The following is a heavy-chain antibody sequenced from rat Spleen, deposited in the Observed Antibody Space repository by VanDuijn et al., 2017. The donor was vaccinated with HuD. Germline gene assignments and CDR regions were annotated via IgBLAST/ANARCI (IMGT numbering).Heavy chain of an antibody. CDR3: ARVDWEGGDY. CDR2: ISPSGGSA. J-gene: IGHJ2*01. D-gene: IGHD5-1*01. V-gene: IGHV5-19*01. Sequence: EVQLVESGGGLVQPGRSLKLSCAASGFTFSNYGMHWIRQAPTKGLEWVASISPSGGSAYYPDTVKGRYVISKDNAKNTGYLKRNNLRAEDKAMYYCARVDWEGGDYWGQGVMVTVSS. CDR1: GFTFSNYG.